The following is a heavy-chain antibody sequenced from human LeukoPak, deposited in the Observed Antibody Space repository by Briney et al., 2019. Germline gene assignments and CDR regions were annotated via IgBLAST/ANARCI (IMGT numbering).Heavy chain of an antibody. Sequence: GGSLRLSCEASGFSFSNNEMNWVRQAPGRGLEWVSYISRGGGTIYYADSVKGRFTLSRDNVQNSLYLQMNSLRAEDTAVYYCASSTGYSYGYFDYWGQGTLVTVSS. V-gene: IGHV3-48*03. CDR1: GFSFSNNE. J-gene: IGHJ4*02. CDR2: ISRGGGTI. D-gene: IGHD5-18*01. CDR3: ASSTGYSYGYFDY.